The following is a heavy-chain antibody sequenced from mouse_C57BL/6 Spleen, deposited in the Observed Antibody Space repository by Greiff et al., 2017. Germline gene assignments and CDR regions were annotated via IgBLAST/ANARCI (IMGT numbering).Heavy chain of an antibody. V-gene: IGHV7-3*01. Sequence: EVKLVESGGGLVQPGGSLSLSCAASGFTFTDYYMSWVRQPPGKALEWLGFIRNKANGYTTEYSASVKGRFTISRDNSQSILYLQMNALRAEDSATYYCARWGLGDYAMDYWGQGTSVTVSS. CDR3: ARWGLGDYAMDY. CDR1: GFTFTDYY. D-gene: IGHD3-1*01. J-gene: IGHJ4*01. CDR2: IRNKANGYTT.